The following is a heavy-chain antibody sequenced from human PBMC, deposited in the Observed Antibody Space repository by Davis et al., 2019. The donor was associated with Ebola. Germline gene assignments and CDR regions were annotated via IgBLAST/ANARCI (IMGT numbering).Heavy chain of an antibody. Sequence: SETLSLTCSVSGGSVGSDYGSWIRQSPGKGLEWIAFISNGGRTIYNPSLRGRVTISIDTSKNQFSLEVRSVTAADTAVYYCARLTGLAWDAFDIWGQGTMVTVSS. D-gene: IGHD6-13*01. CDR1: GGSVGSDY. J-gene: IGHJ3*02. V-gene: IGHV4-59*02. CDR3: ARLTGLAWDAFDI. CDR2: ISNGGRT.